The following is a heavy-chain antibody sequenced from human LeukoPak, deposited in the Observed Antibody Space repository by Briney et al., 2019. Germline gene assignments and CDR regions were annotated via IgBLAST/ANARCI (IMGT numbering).Heavy chain of an antibody. CDR2: ISKRGST. D-gene: IGHD1-20*01. Sequence: PSETLSLTCTFSGGSISISSYFCGWIRQPPGKGLEWVGGISKRGSTYYNPSRKSRVIICVDTSNNQFSLKLPSVTAADTAVYYCARRITGTTSDSFDYWGQGTQVTVSS. CDR1: GGSISISSYF. V-gene: IGHV4-39*01. J-gene: IGHJ4*02. CDR3: ARRITGTTSDSFDY.